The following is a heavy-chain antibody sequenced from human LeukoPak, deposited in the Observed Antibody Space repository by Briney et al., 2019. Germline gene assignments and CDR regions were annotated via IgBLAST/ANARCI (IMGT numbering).Heavy chain of an antibody. CDR1: GFTFSSYW. CDR2: INGDGSST. CDR3: ARDYYGGSYYYYHYMDV. J-gene: IGHJ6*03. Sequence: GGSLRLSCAVSGFTFSSYWMDWVRQVPGKGPVWVSRINGDGSSTSYADSVKGRFTISRDNAKNTLYLQMNSLRAEDTAVYYCARDYYGGSYYYYHYMDVWGKGTTVTVSS. V-gene: IGHV3-74*01. D-gene: IGHD2-21*01.